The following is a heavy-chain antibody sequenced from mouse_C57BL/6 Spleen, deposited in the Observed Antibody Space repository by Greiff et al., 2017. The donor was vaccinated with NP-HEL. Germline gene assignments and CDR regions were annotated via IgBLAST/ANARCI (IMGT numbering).Heavy chain of an antibody. D-gene: IGHD2-4*01. CDR3: ARRDYDYGGRFAY. CDR1: GYTFTDYN. Sequence: VQLQQSGPELVKPGASVKIPCKASGYTFTDYNMDWVKQSHGKSLEWIGDINPNNGGTIYNQKFKGKATLTVDKSSSTAYMELRSLTAEDTAVYYCARRDYDYGGRFAYWGQGTLVTVSA. V-gene: IGHV1-18*01. CDR2: INPNNGGT. J-gene: IGHJ3*01.